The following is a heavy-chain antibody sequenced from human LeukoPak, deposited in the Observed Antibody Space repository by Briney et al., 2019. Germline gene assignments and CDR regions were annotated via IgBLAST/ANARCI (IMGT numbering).Heavy chain of an antibody. CDR3: ARGWSGMDV. V-gene: IGHV3-11*06. D-gene: IGHD3-3*01. J-gene: IGHJ6*02. CDR1: GFTFSDY. CDR2: ISSSSRYT. Sequence: GGSLRLSCAASGFTFSDYMSWIRQAPGKGLEWVSYISSSSRYTNYADSVKGRFTISRDNAENSLYLQMNSLRAEDTAVYYCARGWSGMDVWGQGTTVTVSS.